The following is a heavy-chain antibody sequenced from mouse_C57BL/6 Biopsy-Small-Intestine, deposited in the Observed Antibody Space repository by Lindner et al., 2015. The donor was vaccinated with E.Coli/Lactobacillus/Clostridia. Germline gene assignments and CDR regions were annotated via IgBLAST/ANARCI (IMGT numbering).Heavy chain of an antibody. CDR3: ARGAVDTAFEDYYYGMDV. Sequence: SVKVSCKASGGTFSSYAISWVRRAPGQGLEWMGGIIPIFGTANYAQKFQGRVTITADESTSTAYMELSSLRSEDTALYYCARGAVDTAFEDYYYGMDVWGQGTTVTVSS. CDR1: GGTFSSYA. D-gene: IGHD1-1*01. J-gene: IGHJ1*01. CDR2: IIPIFGTA. V-gene: IGHV1-81*01.